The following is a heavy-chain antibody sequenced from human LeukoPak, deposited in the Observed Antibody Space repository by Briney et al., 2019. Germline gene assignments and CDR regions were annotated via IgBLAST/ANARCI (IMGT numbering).Heavy chain of an antibody. CDR2: IIPLFGTA. Sequence: SVKVSCKASGGTFSSYAISWVRQAPGQGLEWMGRIIPLFGTANYAQKFQGRVTITTDESTSTAYMELSSLRSEDTAVYYCANGGDYVWFDPWGQGTLVTVSS. V-gene: IGHV1-69*05. CDR1: GGTFSSYA. D-gene: IGHD4-17*01. J-gene: IGHJ5*02. CDR3: ANGGDYVWFDP.